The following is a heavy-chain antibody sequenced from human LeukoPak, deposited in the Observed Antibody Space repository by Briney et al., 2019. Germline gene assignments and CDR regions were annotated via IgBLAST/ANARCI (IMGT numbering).Heavy chain of an antibody. V-gene: IGHV3-23*01. CDR2: ISGSGAST. CDR1: GFTFSSCA. Sequence: GGSLRLSCAASGFTFSSCAMNWVRQAPGKGLEWVSSISGSGASTYDADSVKGRFTISRDNSKNTLYLQMNSLRAEVTAIYYCAKDRYGDYSFDSWGQGTLVTVSS. D-gene: IGHD4-17*01. CDR3: AKDRYGDYSFDS. J-gene: IGHJ4*02.